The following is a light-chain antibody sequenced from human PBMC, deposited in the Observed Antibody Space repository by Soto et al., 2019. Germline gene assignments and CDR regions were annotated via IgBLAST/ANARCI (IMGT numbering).Light chain of an antibody. Sequence: DIQMTQSPSSLSASVGDRVTITCQASQDISNYLNWHQQKPGKAPKLLIYDASNLETGVPSRFSGSGSGTDFTFTISSLQPEDIATYYCQQYDNLLTFGGGTKVEIK. CDR1: QDISNY. V-gene: IGKV1-33*01. CDR2: DAS. J-gene: IGKJ4*01. CDR3: QQYDNLLT.